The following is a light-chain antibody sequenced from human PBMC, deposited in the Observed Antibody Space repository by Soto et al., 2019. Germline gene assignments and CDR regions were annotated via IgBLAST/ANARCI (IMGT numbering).Light chain of an antibody. CDR1: KDIRNG. CDR2: SAS. V-gene: IGKV1-17*01. Sequence: DIQTTQSPSSLSASVGDRGTITCLARKDIRNGLGWYQQKPGKAPKRLIYSASTLQSGVPSRFSGSGSGTEFTLTISSLQPEDFATYYCLQHNSYTYTFGQGTKLEIK. J-gene: IGKJ2*01. CDR3: LQHNSYTYT.